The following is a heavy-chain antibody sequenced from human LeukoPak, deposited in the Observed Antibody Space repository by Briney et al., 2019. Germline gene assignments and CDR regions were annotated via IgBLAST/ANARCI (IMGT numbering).Heavy chain of an antibody. Sequence: SETLSLTCSVARDSINSNSYFWGWIRQPPGKGLEWIGSIYYSGNTYYNPSLKSRVTISVDTSKNQFSLKLSSVTAADTAVYYCAGGGDWKGDYWGQGTLVTVSS. CDR1: RDSINSNSYF. D-gene: IGHD3-16*01. V-gene: IGHV4-39*07. CDR3: AGGGDWKGDY. CDR2: IYYSGNT. J-gene: IGHJ4*02.